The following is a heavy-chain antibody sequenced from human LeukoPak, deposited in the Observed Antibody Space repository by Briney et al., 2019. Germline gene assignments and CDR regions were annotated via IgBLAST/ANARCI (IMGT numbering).Heavy chain of an antibody. CDR2: IYWNDDD. CDR1: GFSVSSSGVA. J-gene: IGHJ4*02. Sequence: SGPTLLNPTATLTLTCTCSGFSVSSSGVAVGWIRQPPGKALEWLGHIYWNDDDRYSTFLKSRLTITKDTSETQVVLTMTNMDPVDTATYYCAHLTTNGYYYDYWGQGTLVTVSS. D-gene: IGHD2-8*01. CDR3: AHLTTNGYYYDY. V-gene: IGHV2-5*01.